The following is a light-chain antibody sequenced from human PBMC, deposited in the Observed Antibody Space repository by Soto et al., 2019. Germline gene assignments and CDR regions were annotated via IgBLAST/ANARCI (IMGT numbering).Light chain of an antibody. J-gene: IGKJ5*01. V-gene: IGKV3D-20*02. CDR2: DAS. Sequence: EIVLTQSPGTLSLSPGERATLSCRASQSVSSSFLAWYQQKPGQAPRFLIYDASNRATGIPARFSGSGSGTDFTLTISSLEPEDFAVYYCQQRSNWITFGQGTRLEIK. CDR1: QSVSSSF. CDR3: QQRSNWIT.